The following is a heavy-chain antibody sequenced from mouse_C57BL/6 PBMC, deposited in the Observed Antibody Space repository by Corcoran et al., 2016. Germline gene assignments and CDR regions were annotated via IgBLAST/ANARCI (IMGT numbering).Heavy chain of an antibody. J-gene: IGHJ2*01. Sequence: QIQLVQSGPELKKPGETVKISCKASGYTFTTYGMSWVKQAPGKGLKWKGWINTYSGVPTYADDFKGRFAFSLETSASTAYLQINNLKNEDTATYFCARRGGMVTTDYWGQGTTLTVSS. CDR3: ARRGGMVTTDY. V-gene: IGHV9-3*01. CDR2: INTYSGVP. D-gene: IGHD2-2*01. CDR1: GYTFTTYG.